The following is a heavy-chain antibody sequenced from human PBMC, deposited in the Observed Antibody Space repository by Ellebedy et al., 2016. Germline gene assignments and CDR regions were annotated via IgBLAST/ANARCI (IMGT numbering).Heavy chain of an antibody. J-gene: IGHJ4*02. CDR2: ISYDGSNK. CDR3: RQGHYADY. Sequence: GGSLRLXXAASGFTFSSYAMHWVRQAPGKGLEWVAVISYDGSNKYYADSVKGRFTISRDNSKNTMYLQMNSLRADDTAVYYCRQGHYADYWGQGTLVTVSS. V-gene: IGHV3-30*04. CDR1: GFTFSSYA.